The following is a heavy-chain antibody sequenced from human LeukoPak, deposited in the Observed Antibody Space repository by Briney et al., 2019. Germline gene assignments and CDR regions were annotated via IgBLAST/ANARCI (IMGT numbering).Heavy chain of an antibody. V-gene: IGHV3-23*01. J-gene: IGHJ4*02. CDR2: ISGSGGST. D-gene: IGHD2-2*01. CDR1: GFTFSSYA. Sequence: GGSLRLSCAASGFTFSSYAMSWVRQAPGKGLEWVSAISGSGGSTYYADSVKGRFTISRDNSKNTLYPQMNSLRAEDTAVYYCAKDDIVVVPAASDYWGQGTLVTVSS. CDR3: AKDDIVVVPAASDY.